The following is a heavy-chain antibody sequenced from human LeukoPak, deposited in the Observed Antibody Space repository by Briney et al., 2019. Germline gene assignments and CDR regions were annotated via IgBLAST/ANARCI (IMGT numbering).Heavy chain of an antibody. D-gene: IGHD3-10*01. CDR2: MNPRSGNT. J-gene: IGHJ6*02. CDR1: GNTFTIYD. V-gene: IGHV1-8*01. Sequence: AAVKVSCKSSGNTFTIYDINWVRQATGQGLEWMGWMNPRSGNTIYTQKFQGRVAMTRDTSTSTPYMELSSLRSEDTAVYYCARGGTLVQGVTIVHRMDVSGQGNTVTVSS. CDR3: ARGGTLVQGVTIVHRMDV.